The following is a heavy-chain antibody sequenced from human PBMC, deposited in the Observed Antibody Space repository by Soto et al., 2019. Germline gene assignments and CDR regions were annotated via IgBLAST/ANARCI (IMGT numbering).Heavy chain of an antibody. CDR3: ARGGDSSSWYLFRRFFDP. Sequence: PSETLSLTCAVYGGSFSGYYWSWIRQPPGKGLEWIGEINHSGSTNYNPSLKSRVTISVDTSKNQFSLKLSSVTAADTAVYYCARGGDSSSWYLFRRFFDPWGQGTLVTVSS. CDR1: GGSFSGYY. D-gene: IGHD6-13*01. V-gene: IGHV4-34*01. J-gene: IGHJ5*02. CDR2: INHSGST.